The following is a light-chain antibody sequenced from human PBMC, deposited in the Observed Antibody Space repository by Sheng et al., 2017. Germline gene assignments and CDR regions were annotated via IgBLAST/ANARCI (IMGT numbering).Light chain of an antibody. J-gene: IGKJ1*01. Sequence: EIVMTQSPATLSVSPGEGATLSCRASQSISSNLAWYQQKPGQAPRLLIFGASSRGTGIPARFSGSGSGTEFTLTISSLQSEDFAVYYCQQRSNWLWTFGQGTKVEIK. CDR1: QSISSN. V-gene: IGKV3-15*01. CDR3: QQRSNWLWT. CDR2: GAS.